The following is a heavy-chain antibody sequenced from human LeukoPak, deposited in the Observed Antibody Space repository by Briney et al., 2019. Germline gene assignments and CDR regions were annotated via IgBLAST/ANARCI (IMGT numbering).Heavy chain of an antibody. CDR1: GYTFTSYA. Sequence: ASVKVSCKASGYTFTSYAMNWVRQAPGQGLEWMGWINTNTGNPTYAQGFTRRFVFSLDTSVSTAYLQISSLKAEDTAVYYCAXXXXXXXGWYEGNWFDPGGQGTLVTVSS. V-gene: IGHV7-4-1*02. CDR2: INTNTGNP. J-gene: IGHJ5*02. CDR3: AXXXXXXXGWYEGNWFDP. D-gene: IGHD6-19*01.